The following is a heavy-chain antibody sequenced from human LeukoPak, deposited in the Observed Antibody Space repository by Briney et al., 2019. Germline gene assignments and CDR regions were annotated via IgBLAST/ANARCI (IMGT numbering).Heavy chain of an antibody. V-gene: IGHV4-59*01. Sequence: SETLSLTCTLSVGSISTYYWTWIREPPGKGLEWIGYIYYTGSTNYNPSLKSRVTISVDTSKNQFPLKLSSVTAADTAVYYCARYYYDSSGAWRYYDLWGRGTLVTVSS. CDR1: VGSISTYY. D-gene: IGHD3-22*01. CDR3: ARYYYDSSGAWRYYDL. CDR2: IYYTGST. J-gene: IGHJ2*01.